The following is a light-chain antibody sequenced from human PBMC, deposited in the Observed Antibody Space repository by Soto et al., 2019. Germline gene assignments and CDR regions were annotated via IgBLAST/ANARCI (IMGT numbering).Light chain of an antibody. J-gene: IGKJ4*02. V-gene: IGKV1-27*01. CDR3: QKCMTTPCT. Sequence: IQMTHSPSSLSASVGDRVTITSLASQGIDNFLAWYQQKPGKVPKLLIYAASTLQCGVPSRFSGSGSGTDFTLTISSLQPEDAATYFCQKCMTTPCTFGGGTKVDIK. CDR1: QGIDNF. CDR2: AAS.